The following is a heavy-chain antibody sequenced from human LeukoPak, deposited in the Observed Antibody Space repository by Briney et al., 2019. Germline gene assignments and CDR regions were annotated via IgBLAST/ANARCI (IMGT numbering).Heavy chain of an antibody. V-gene: IGHV3-23*01. CDR3: AKDSVVVIAKGDAFDI. CDR1: GFTFSSYA. CDR2: ISGSGGST. J-gene: IGHJ3*02. D-gene: IGHD2-21*01. Sequence: GGSLRLSCAASGFTFSSYAMSWVRQAPGKGLKWVSTISGSGGSTHYADSVKGRFTISRDNSKNMLYLQMNSLRAEDTAVYYCAKDSVVVIAKGDAFDIWGQGTMVTVSS.